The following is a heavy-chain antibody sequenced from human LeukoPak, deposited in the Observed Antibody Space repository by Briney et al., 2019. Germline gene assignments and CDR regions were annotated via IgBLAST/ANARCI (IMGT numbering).Heavy chain of an antibody. D-gene: IGHD3-10*01. J-gene: IGHJ5*02. Sequence: GESLKISCQGSGYSFTSYWIGWVRQMPGKGLEWMGIINPGDSDTRYSPSFQGQVTISADKSISTAYLQWSSLKASDTAMYYCARTLRPLTNWFDPWGQGTLVTVSS. V-gene: IGHV5-51*01. CDR1: GYSFTSYW. CDR3: ARTLRPLTNWFDP. CDR2: INPGDSDT.